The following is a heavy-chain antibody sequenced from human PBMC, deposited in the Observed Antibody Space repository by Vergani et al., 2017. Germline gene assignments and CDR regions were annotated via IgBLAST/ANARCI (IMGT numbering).Heavy chain of an antibody. V-gene: IGHV4-34*01. Sequence: QVQLQQWGAGLLKPSETLSLTCAVYGGSFSGYYWSWIRQPPGKGLEWIGEITHSGSTNYNPSLKSRVTISVDTAKKQFSLKQSYVTAADSAVYYCVSGFRQNRMKSLKNWFDPWGQGTLVTVSS. D-gene: IGHD2/OR15-2a*01. CDR3: VSGFRQNRMKSLKNWFDP. J-gene: IGHJ5*02. CDR1: GGSFSGYY. CDR2: ITHSGST.